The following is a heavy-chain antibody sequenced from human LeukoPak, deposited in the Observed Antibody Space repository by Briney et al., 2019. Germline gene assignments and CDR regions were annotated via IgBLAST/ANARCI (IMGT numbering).Heavy chain of an antibody. D-gene: IGHD2-15*01. Sequence: PGGSLRLSCAASGFTFSSYSMNWVRQAPGEGLEWVSSISSSSSYIYYADSVKGRFTISRDNAKNSLYLQMNSLRAEDTAVYYCASCSGGSCYSPFDYWGQGTLVTVSS. J-gene: IGHJ4*02. CDR3: ASCSGGSCYSPFDY. V-gene: IGHV3-21*03. CDR1: GFTFSSYS. CDR2: ISSSSSYI.